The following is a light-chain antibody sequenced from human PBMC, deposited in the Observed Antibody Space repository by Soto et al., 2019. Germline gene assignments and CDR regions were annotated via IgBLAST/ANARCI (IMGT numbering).Light chain of an antibody. Sequence: EIVMTQSPATLSVSPGERATLSCRASQSVSSILAWYQQKPGQAPRLLIYGASTRATGIPARFSGSGSGTEFTLTISSLQSEDFAVYYCQQYNNWLWTFGQGTKVEIK. V-gene: IGKV3-15*01. CDR1: QSVSSI. CDR2: GAS. CDR3: QQYNNWLWT. J-gene: IGKJ1*01.